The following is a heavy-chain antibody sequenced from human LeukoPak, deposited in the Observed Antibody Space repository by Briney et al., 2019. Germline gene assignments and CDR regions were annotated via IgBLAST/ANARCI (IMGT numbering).Heavy chain of an antibody. Sequence: GGSLRLSCAASGFTFSSYEMNWVRQAPGKGLEWVSYISSSGSTIYYADSVKGRFTISRDNAKNSLYLQMNSLRAEDTAVYYCAREDTAMVIPFDYWAQGTLVTVSS. D-gene: IGHD5-18*01. J-gene: IGHJ4*02. CDR1: GFTFSSYE. CDR2: ISSSGSTI. V-gene: IGHV3-48*03. CDR3: AREDTAMVIPFDY.